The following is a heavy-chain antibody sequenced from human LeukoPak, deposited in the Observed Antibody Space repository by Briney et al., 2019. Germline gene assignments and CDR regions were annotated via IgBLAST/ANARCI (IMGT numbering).Heavy chain of an antibody. J-gene: IGHJ4*02. CDR2: ISGFNT. CDR1: GFAFSNYT. D-gene: IGHD2-8*01. CDR3: AKDVCTSPRCLLYFDS. V-gene: IGHV3-23*01. Sequence: GGSLRLSCTTSGFAFSNYTMNWVRQAPGKGPEWVSGISGFNTYYADSVKGRFTIFRDNSKNVLYLQMDRLRAEDTAVYSCAKDVCTSPRCLLYFDSWGQGTLVTVSS.